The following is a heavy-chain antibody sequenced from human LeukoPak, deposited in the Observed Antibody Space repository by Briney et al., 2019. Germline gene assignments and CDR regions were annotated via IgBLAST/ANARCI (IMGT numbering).Heavy chain of an antibody. CDR1: GGSISSDEYY. CDR3: ARGATYYDFWSGYWNY. J-gene: IGHJ4*02. CDR2: IYHSGST. V-gene: IGHV4-30-2*01. D-gene: IGHD3-3*01. Sequence: SETLSLTCSVSGGSISSDEYYWTWIRQPPGEGLEWIGYIYHSGSTYYNPSLKSRVTISVDKSESQFSLKLTSVIAADTAVYYCARGATYYDFWSGYWNYWGQGTLVTVSS.